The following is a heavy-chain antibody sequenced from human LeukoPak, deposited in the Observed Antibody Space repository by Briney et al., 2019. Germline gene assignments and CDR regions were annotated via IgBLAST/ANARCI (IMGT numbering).Heavy chain of an antibody. CDR1: GFTFSSYW. Sequence: GGSLRLSCAASGFTFSSYWMHWVRQPPGKGLVWVSRINSYGSSTNYADSAKGRFTISRDNSKNTLYLQMNSLRAEDTAVYYCARERSGWSYTFDYWGQGTLVTVSS. J-gene: IGHJ4*02. CDR2: INSYGSST. D-gene: IGHD6-19*01. V-gene: IGHV3-74*01. CDR3: ARERSGWSYTFDY.